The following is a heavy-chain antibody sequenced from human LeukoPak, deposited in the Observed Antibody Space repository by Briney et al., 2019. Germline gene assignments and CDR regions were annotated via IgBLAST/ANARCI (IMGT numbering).Heavy chain of an antibody. CDR3: AKEYCSGGSCYRRDYFDY. V-gene: IGHV3-23*01. Sequence: GGSLRLSCAASGFTFSSYAMSWDRQAPGKGLEWVSAISGSGGSTYYADSVKGRFTISRDNSKNTLYLQMNSLRAEDTAVYYCAKEYCSGGSCYRRDYFDYWGQGTLVTVSS. J-gene: IGHJ4*02. CDR2: ISGSGGST. D-gene: IGHD2-15*01. CDR1: GFTFSSYA.